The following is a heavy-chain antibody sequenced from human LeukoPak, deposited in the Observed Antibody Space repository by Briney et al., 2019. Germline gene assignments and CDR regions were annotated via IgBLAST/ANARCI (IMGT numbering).Heavy chain of an antibody. J-gene: IGHJ5*02. CDR2: INPNSGGT. Sequence: ASVKVSCKASGYTFTGYYMRWVRQAPGQGLEWMGWINPNSGGTNYAQKFQGWVTMTRDTSISTAYMELSRLRSDDTAVYYCARGVIAALVNWFDPWGQGTLVTVSS. V-gene: IGHV1-2*04. CDR3: ARGVIAALVNWFDP. D-gene: IGHD2-15*01. CDR1: GYTFTGYY.